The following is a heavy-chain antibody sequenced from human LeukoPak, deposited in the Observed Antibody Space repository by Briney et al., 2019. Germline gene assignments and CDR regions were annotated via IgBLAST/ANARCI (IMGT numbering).Heavy chain of an antibody. CDR1: GFTFSSYA. CDR3: AKTYHDILTGYGYYGMDV. D-gene: IGHD3-9*01. J-gene: IGHJ6*02. CDR2: ISGSGGST. V-gene: IGHV3-23*01. Sequence: GGSLRLSCAASGFTFSSYAMSWVRQAPGKGLEWVSAISGSGGSTYYADSVKGRFTISRDNSKNTLYLQMNSLRAEDTAVYYCAKTYHDILTGYGYYGMDVWGQGTTVTVSS.